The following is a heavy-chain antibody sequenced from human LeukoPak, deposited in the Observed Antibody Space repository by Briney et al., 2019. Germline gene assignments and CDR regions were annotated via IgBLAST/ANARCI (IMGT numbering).Heavy chain of an antibody. J-gene: IGHJ4*02. Sequence: PGGSPRLSCAASGFTFRNAWMSWVRQAPGKGLEWVGRVKSKTDGGATDYAAPVTGRFTISRDDSKNTLFLQMNSLKTEDTAVYYCTAWPAAHLKLAYWGEGTLVTVSS. CDR3: TAWPAAHLKLAY. V-gene: IGHV3-15*01. CDR1: GFTFRNAW. D-gene: IGHD2-2*01. CDR2: VKSKTDGGAT.